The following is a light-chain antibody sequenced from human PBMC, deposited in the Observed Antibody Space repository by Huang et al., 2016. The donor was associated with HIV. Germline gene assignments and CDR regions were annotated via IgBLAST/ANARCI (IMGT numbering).Light chain of an antibody. V-gene: IGKV3-15*01. CDR2: GAS. Sequence: EVEMTQSPATLSVSPGERVTLSCRASQSISSSFAWFQHKPGQAPRLVIYGASTRATGIPARFSGSGSGTEFTLTINSLQSEDFAVYYCHQYSDRNTFGQGTKLEIK. CDR3: HQYSDRNT. J-gene: IGKJ2*01. CDR1: QSISSS.